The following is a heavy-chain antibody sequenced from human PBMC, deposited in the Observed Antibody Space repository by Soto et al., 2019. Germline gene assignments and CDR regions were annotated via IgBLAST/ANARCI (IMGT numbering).Heavy chain of an antibody. CDR3: ARDLNYCSGGSCYPNNWFDP. J-gene: IGHJ5*02. V-gene: IGHV1-2*04. CDR2: INPNSGGT. Sequence: ASVKVSCKASGYTFTGYYMHWVRQAPGQGLEWMGWINPNSGGTNYAQKFQGWVTMTRDTSISTAYMELSRLRSDDTAVYYCARDLNYCSGGSCYPNNWFDPWGQGTLVTVSS. D-gene: IGHD2-15*01. CDR1: GYTFTGYY.